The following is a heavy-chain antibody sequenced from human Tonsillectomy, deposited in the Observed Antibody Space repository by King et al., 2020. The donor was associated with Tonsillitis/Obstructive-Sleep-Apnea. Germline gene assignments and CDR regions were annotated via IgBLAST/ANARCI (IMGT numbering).Heavy chain of an antibody. CDR2: IYYSGST. CDR3: ARESDDESSGYLFDY. Sequence: VQLQESGPGLVKPSETLSLTCTVSGGSISSYYWSWVRQPPGKGLEWIGYIYYSGSTNYNPSLKSRVTISVDTSKNHFSLKLSSVPAADTAVYYYARESDDESSGYLFDYWGQGTLVTVSS. CDR1: GGSISSYY. V-gene: IGHV4-59*01. D-gene: IGHD3-22*01. J-gene: IGHJ4*02.